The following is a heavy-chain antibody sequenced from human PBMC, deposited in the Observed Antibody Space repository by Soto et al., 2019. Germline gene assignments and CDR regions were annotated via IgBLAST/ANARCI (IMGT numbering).Heavy chain of an antibody. CDR1: GFTFDDYA. CDR3: AKGIVRSEAVAGTFDY. CDR2: ISWNSGRI. Sequence: EVQLVESGGGLVQPGRSLRLSCAASGFTFDDYAMHWVRQAPGKGLEWVSGISWNSGRIGYAVSVKGRFTISRDNAKNSLYLQMSSLRAEDTALYYCAKGIVRSEAVAGTFDYWGQGALVTVSS. D-gene: IGHD6-19*01. V-gene: IGHV3-9*01. J-gene: IGHJ4*02.